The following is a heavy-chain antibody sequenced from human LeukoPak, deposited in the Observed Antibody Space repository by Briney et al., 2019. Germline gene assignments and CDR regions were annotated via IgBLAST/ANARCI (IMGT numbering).Heavy chain of an antibody. Sequence: SSQTLSLTCTVSGSSISSGGYYWSWIRQHPGKGLEWIGYIYYSGSTYYNPSLKSRVTISVDTSKNQFSLKLSSVTAADTAVYYCARVPDGDLLDYWGQGTLVTVSS. J-gene: IGHJ4*02. V-gene: IGHV4-31*03. CDR3: ARVPDGDLLDY. D-gene: IGHD4-17*01. CDR1: GSSISSGGYY. CDR2: IYYSGST.